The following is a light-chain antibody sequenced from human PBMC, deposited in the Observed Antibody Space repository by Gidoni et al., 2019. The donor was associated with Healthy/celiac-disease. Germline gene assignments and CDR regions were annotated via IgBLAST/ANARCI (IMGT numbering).Light chain of an antibody. Sequence: QSVLTQPPSASGTHGQRVTISCSGSRSNLGSNYVYWYQQLPGTAPKLLIYRNNQRPSGVPDRFSGSKSGTSASLAISGLRSEDEADYYCAAWDDSLSGVFGGGTKLTVL. CDR1: RSNLGSNY. CDR3: AAWDDSLSGV. CDR2: RNN. V-gene: IGLV1-47*01. J-gene: IGLJ2*01.